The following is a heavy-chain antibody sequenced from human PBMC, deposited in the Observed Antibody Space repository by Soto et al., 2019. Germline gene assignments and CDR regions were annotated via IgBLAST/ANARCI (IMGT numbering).Heavy chain of an antibody. CDR2: ISYDGSNK. CDR1: GFTFSSYG. J-gene: IGHJ4*02. CDR3: AKDNYYDSSGYYDY. D-gene: IGHD3-22*01. V-gene: IGHV3-30*18. Sequence: PGGSLRLSCAASGFTFSSYGMHWVRQAPGKGLEWVAVISYDGSNKYYADSVKGRFTISRDNSKNTLYLQMNSLRAEDTAVYYCAKDNYYDSSGYYDYWGQGTLVTVS.